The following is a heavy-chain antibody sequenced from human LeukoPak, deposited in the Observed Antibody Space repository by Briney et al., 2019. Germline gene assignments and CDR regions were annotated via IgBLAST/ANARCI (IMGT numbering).Heavy chain of an antibody. J-gene: IGHJ4*02. CDR3: ARQVTFGYAFAYYFDY. CDR1: GGSISTSSYY. D-gene: IGHD5-18*01. Sequence: SETLSLTCTVSGGSISTSSYYWGWIRRPTGKGLEWIGNIHNSESTYYNPSLKSRVTMSVDTSKNQFSLKLSSVTAADTAVYYCARQVTFGYAFAYYFDYWGQGSLVTVSS. CDR2: IHNSEST. V-gene: IGHV4-39*01.